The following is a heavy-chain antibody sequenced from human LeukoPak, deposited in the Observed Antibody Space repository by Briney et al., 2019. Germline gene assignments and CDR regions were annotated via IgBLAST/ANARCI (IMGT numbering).Heavy chain of an antibody. CDR3: ARLGGDTYYFGSASYPNWYFDL. Sequence: GESLKISCKASGYSFTTYWIGCVRQMPGKGLECRGVIYPDDSDTTYSPSFQGQVTISADKSFSTAYLQWSSLKASDTAIYYCARLGGDTYYFGSASYPNWYFDLWGGRTLLTVSS. CDR1: GYSFTTYW. J-gene: IGHJ2*01. D-gene: IGHD3-10*01. V-gene: IGHV5-51*01. CDR2: IYPDDSDT.